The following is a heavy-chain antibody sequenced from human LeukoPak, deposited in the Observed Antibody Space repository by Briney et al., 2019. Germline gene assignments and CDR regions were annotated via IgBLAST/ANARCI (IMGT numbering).Heavy chain of an antibody. CDR1: GFTFSSYG. V-gene: IGHV3-30*02. D-gene: IGHD3-10*01. Sequence: GGPLRLSRAASGFTFSSYGMHWVRQAPGKGLEWGAVIRYDGSKKYYADALKGRFTIPRDHSKHTLYLQMNSLRAEDTAVYYCAKDHAYYGSGSPYYYYYMDVWGKGTTVTISS. J-gene: IGHJ6*03. CDR2: IRYDGSKK. CDR3: AKDHAYYGSGSPYYYYYMDV.